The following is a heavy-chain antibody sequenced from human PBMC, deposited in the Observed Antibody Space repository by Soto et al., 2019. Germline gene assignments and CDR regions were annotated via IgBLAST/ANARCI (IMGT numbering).Heavy chain of an antibody. J-gene: IGHJ2*01. CDR1: GGTFSNYP. CDR2: IIPIFGTV. D-gene: IGHD5-12*01. Sequence: QVQLVQSGAEVKKPGSSVKVSCKASGGTFSNYPISWVRQAPGQGLEWMGGIIPIFGTVNYAQKFQGRVTRTADDSTNTAYRALSSLRSEATAVYYCARGTPRWLQSWYFDLWGRGTLVTVSS. CDR3: ARGTPRWLQSWYFDL. V-gene: IGHV1-69*12.